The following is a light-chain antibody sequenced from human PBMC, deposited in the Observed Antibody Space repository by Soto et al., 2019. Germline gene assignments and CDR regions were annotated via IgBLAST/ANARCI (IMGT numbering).Light chain of an antibody. Sequence: QTVVTQEPSFSVSPGRTVTLTCGLNSGSVSTSYYPSWYQQTPGQAPRTLIYSTNIRSSGVPDRFSGSILGNKAALTITGAQADDESDYYCVLYMGSGIWVFGGGTKLTVL. CDR1: SGSVSTSYY. V-gene: IGLV8-61*01. CDR3: VLYMGSGIWV. J-gene: IGLJ3*02. CDR2: STN.